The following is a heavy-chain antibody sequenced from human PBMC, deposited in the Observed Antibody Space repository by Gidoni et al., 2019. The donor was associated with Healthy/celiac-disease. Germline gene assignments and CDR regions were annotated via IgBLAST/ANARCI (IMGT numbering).Heavy chain of an antibody. V-gene: IGHV1-69*08. D-gene: IGHD4-17*01. CDR1: GGTFSS. J-gene: IGHJ4*01. CDR3: ARDPSPLMTTVFDY. Sequence: QVQLVQSGAEVTKPGSSVKVSCKASGGTFSSYTILGIANYAQKFQGRVTITADKSTSTAYMELSSLRSEDTAVYYCARDPSPLMTTVFDYWGHGTLVTVSS. CDR2: ILGIA.